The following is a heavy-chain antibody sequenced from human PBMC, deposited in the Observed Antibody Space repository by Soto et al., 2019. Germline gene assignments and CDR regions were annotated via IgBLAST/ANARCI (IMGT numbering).Heavy chain of an antibody. V-gene: IGHV4-59*01. J-gene: IGHJ4*02. CDR2: IYYSGST. CDR1: GGSISSYY. Sequence: KASETLSLTCTVSGGSISSYYWSWIRQPPGKGLEWIGYIYYSGSTNYNPSLKSRVTISVDTSKNQFSLKLSSVTAADTAVYYCARENWEGFDYWGQGTLVTVSS. D-gene: IGHD7-27*01. CDR3: ARENWEGFDY.